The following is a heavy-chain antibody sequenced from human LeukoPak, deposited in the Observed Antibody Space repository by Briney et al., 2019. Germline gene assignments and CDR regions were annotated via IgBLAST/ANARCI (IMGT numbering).Heavy chain of an antibody. CDR2: FDPEDGET. J-gene: IGHJ4*02. CDR1: GYTLTELS. CDR3: ATAYCSGGSCYLPDY. V-gene: IGHV1-24*01. D-gene: IGHD2-15*01. Sequence: ASVTVSCKVSGYTLTELSMHWVRQAPGKGLEWMGGFDPEDGETIYAQKFQGRVTMTEDTSTDTAYMELSSLRSEDTAVYYCATAYCSGGSCYLPDYWGQGTLVTVSS.